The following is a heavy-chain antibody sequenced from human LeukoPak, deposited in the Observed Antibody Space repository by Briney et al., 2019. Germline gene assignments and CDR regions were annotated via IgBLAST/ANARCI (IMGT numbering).Heavy chain of an antibody. CDR2: ISSGGTYV. D-gene: IGHD2/OR15-2a*01. J-gene: IGHJ3*02. V-gene: IGHV3-21*01. Sequence: GGSLRLSCVVSGFTFKTYSMNWVRQAPGKGLEWVSSISSGGTYVDYADSVKGRFTISRDNARNALDLQMNSLRAEDAAVYYCARSVMTGSTTRAFDMWGQGTMVTVSS. CDR3: ARSVMTGSTTRAFDM. CDR1: GFTFKTYS.